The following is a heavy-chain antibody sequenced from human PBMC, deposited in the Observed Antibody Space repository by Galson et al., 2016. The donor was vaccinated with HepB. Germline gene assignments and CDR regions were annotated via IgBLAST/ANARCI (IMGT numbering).Heavy chain of an antibody. J-gene: IGHJ4*02. D-gene: IGHD2-2*01. CDR3: ARHGWDPSSWKSPPVY. V-gene: IGHV5-51*01. CDR1: GYRFTSYW. CDR2: IYPGDSDT. Sequence: QSGAEVKKPGESLKISCKGAGYRFTSYWIGWVRQMPGKGLEWMGIIYPGDSDTRYSPSFQGQVTISADKSTSTAYLQWSSLRASDTAMYYCARHGWDPSSWKSPPVYWGQGTLVIVSS.